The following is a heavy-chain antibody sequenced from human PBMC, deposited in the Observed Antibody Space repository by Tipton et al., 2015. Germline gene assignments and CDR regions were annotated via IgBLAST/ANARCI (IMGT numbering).Heavy chain of an antibody. CDR2: IYYSGNT. D-gene: IGHD5-12*01. CDR3: ARVKVATMLYYFDY. CDR1: GGSISSGKYY. V-gene: IGHV4-31*03. J-gene: IGHJ4*02. Sequence: TLSLTCIVSGGSISSGKYYWSWIRQHPGKGLEWIGYIYYSGNTYYNPSLKSRVTISVDTSKSQFSLKLTSVTAADTAVYYCARVKVATMLYYFDYWGQGTLVTVSS.